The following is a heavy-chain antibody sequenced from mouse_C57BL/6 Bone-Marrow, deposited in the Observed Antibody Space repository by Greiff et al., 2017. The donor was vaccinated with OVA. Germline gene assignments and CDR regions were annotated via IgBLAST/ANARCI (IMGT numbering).Heavy chain of an antibody. CDR1: GFNIKDYY. D-gene: IGHD2-1*01. J-gene: IGHJ2*01. V-gene: IGHV14-2*01. CDR2: IDPEDGET. CDR3: ARSDLLSRLYYFDY. Sequence: DVHLVESGAELVKPGASVKLSCTASGFNIKDYYMHWVKQRTEQGLEWIGRIDPEDGETKYAPKFQGKATITADTSSNTAYLQLSSLTSEDTAVYYCARSDLLSRLYYFDYWGQGTTLTVSS.